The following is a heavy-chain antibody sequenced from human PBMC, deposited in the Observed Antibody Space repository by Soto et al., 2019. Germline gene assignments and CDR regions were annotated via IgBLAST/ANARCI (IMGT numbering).Heavy chain of an antibody. CDR1: SGSVSSHSYY. D-gene: IGHD2-2*01. J-gene: IGHJ6*02. CDR3: ARTYCSSASCYGLYYFGMDV. Sequence: KSSETLSLTCTVSSGSVSSHSYYWSWIRQPPGKGLEWIGYIYYSGSTYYNPSLKSQVTISVDTSKNQFSLKLRSVTAADTAVYYCARTYCSSASCYGLYYFGMDVWGQGTTVTAP. CDR2: IYYSGST. V-gene: IGHV4-61*01.